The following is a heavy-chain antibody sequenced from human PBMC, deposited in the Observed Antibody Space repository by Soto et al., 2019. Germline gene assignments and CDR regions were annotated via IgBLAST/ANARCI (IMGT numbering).Heavy chain of an antibody. Sequence: QVQLVQSGAEVKKPGASVKVSCKSSGYTFAGYYIHWVRQAPGQGLEWMGWMNPNSGGTYYPQKFQGRVSMTRDTSISTAYMELTRLTSDDTAVYYCARDVCEFWNGFCQRDPKQPSAFWGQGTLVTVSS. CDR3: ARDVCEFWNGFCQRDPKQPSAF. CDR2: MNPNSGGT. D-gene: IGHD3-3*01. CDR1: GYTFAGYY. V-gene: IGHV1-2*02. J-gene: IGHJ4*02.